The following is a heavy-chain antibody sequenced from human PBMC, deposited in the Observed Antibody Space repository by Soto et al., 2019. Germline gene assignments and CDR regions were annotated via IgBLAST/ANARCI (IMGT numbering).Heavy chain of an antibody. CDR1: GGSISSGDYY. J-gene: IGHJ5*02. CDR2: IYYSGST. Sequence: PSETLSLTCTVSGGSISSGDYYWSWIRQPPGKGLEWIGYIYYSGSTYYNPSLKSRVTISVDTSKNQFSLKLSSVTPDDTAVYYCVRLIGNSWLDTWGQGTLVTVSS. D-gene: IGHD2-8*01. V-gene: IGHV4-30-4*01. CDR3: VRLIGNSWLDT.